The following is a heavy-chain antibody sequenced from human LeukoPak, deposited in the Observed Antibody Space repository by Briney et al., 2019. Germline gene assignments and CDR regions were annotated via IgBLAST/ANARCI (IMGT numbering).Heavy chain of an antibody. V-gene: IGHV1-46*01. D-gene: IGHD5-24*01. Sequence: ASVKVSCKASGYTFTSYYMHWVRQAPGQGLEWMGIINPSGGSTSYAQKFQGSVIMTRDMSTSTVYMELSSLRSEDTAVYYCARGGMATIDYWGQGTLVTVSS. J-gene: IGHJ4*02. CDR3: ARGGMATIDY. CDR1: GYTFTSYY. CDR2: INPSGGST.